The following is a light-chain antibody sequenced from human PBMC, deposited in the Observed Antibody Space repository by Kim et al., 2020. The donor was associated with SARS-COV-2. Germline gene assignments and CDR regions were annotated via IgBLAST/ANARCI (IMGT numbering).Light chain of an antibody. CDR2: GAS. CDR3: QQYSSSPAT. Sequence: SPGGGATLSCRASQSVSSNYLAWYQQKPGQAPRLLIYGASSRATGIPDRFSGSGSGTDFTLTITRLEPEDFAVYYCQQYSSSPATFGQGTKVDIK. V-gene: IGKV3-20*01. J-gene: IGKJ1*01. CDR1: QSVSSNY.